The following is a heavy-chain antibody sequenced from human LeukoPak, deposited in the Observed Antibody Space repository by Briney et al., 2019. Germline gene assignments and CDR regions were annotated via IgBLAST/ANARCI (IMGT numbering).Heavy chain of an antibody. Sequence: GGSLRLSCAASGFTFSSYAMSWVRQAPGKGLEWVSAISGSGGSTYYADSVKGRFTISRDNSKNTLYLQMNSLRAEDTAVYHCAKGDSSGWYLLSYFDYWGQGTLVTVSS. CDR2: ISGSGGST. D-gene: IGHD6-19*01. V-gene: IGHV3-23*01. J-gene: IGHJ4*02. CDR3: AKGDSSGWYLLSYFDY. CDR1: GFTFSSYA.